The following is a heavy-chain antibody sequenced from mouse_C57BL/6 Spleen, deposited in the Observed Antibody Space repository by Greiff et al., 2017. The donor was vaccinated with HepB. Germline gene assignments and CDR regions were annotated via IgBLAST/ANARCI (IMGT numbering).Heavy chain of an antibody. CDR1: GYAFSSSW. D-gene: IGHD1-1*01. V-gene: IGHV1-82*01. CDR3: AREGVYYGSSLYYFDY. CDR2: IYPGDGDT. J-gene: IGHJ2*01. Sequence: QVQLQQSGPELVKPGASVKISCKASGYAFSSSWMNWVKQRPGKGLEWIGRIYPGDGDTNYNGKFKGKATLTADKSSSTAYMQLSSLTSEDSAVYFCAREGVYYGSSLYYFDYWGQGTTLTVSS.